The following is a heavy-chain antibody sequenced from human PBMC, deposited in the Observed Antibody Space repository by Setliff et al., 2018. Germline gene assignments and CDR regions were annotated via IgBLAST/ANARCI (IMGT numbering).Heavy chain of an antibody. D-gene: IGHD2-21*01. CDR2: IYHTGSA. CDR1: GGFFSSTNW. V-gene: IGHV4-4*02. J-gene: IGHJ6*03. CDR3: VRERRTPSYSTSSGRTYQYNMDV. Sequence: PSETLSLTCAVSGGFFSSTNWWGWVRQSPGKGLEWIGEIYHTGSANYNPSLTGRVIISGDKSKNQFSLKLKSVTAADTALYYCVRERRTPSYSTSSGRTYQYNMDVWGKGTTVTVS.